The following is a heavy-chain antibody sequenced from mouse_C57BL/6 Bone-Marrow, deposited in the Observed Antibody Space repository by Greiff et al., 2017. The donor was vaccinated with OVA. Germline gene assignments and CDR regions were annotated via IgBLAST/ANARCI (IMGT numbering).Heavy chain of an antibody. D-gene: IGHD1-1*01. J-gene: IGHJ4*01. V-gene: IGHV1-20*01. CDR2: INPYNGDT. CDR1: GYSFTGYF. CDR3: ARQGYGSSYVYYAMDY. Sequence: VQLQQSGPELVKPGDSVKISCKASGYSFTGYFMNWVMQSHGKSLEWIGRINPYNGDTFYNQKFKGKATLTVDKSSSTAHMELRSLTSEDSAVYYCARQGYGSSYVYYAMDYWGQGTSVTVSS.